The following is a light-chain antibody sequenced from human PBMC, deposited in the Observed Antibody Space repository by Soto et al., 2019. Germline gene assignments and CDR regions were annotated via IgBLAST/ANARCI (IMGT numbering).Light chain of an antibody. CDR1: QDILNH. J-gene: IGKJ2*01. CDR2: DAS. CDR3: QQYATSPST. Sequence: DIQMTQSPSSLSASVGDRVTITCRASQDILNHLTWFQQKPGKAPKSLIYDASNLHSGVSAKFSGSGFGTEFTLTISSLQPEDLATYYCQQYATSPSTFGQGTKLEI. V-gene: IGKV1-16*02.